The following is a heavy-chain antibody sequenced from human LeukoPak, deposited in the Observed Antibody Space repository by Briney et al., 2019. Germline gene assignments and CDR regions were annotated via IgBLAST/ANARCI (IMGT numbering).Heavy chain of an antibody. CDR1: GFTFTTYA. CDR3: AKVAVAGTFDY. D-gene: IGHD6-19*01. V-gene: IGHV3-30*02. Sequence: GGSLRLSCAPSGFTFTTYAMDWVRQAPGKGLEWVAFIQNDGITKFYADSVKGRFTISRDNSKNTLYLQMNSLRAEDTAVYYCAKVAVAGTFDYWGQGTLVTVSS. J-gene: IGHJ4*02. CDR2: IQNDGITK.